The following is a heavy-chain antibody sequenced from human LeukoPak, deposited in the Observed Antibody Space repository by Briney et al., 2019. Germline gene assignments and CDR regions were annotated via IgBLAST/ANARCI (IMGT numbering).Heavy chain of an antibody. V-gene: IGHV4-34*01. CDR3: ARGRSWYGDYYYYYGMDV. D-gene: IGHD6-13*01. CDR1: GGSYSGYY. J-gene: IGHJ6*02. CDR2: INHSGST. Sequence: SETLSLTCAVYGGSYSGYYWSWIRQPPGKGLEWIGEINHSGSTNYNPSLTSRVTISVDTSKNQFSLKLSSVTAADTAVYYCARGRSWYGDYYYYYGMDVWGQGTTVTVSS.